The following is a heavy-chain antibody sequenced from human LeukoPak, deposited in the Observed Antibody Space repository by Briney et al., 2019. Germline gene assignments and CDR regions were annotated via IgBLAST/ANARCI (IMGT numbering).Heavy chain of an antibody. CDR1: GYTFTGYY. J-gene: IGHJ4*02. CDR2: INPNSGGT. D-gene: IGHD3-3*01. Sequence: ASVKVSCKPSGYTFTGYYMHWVRQAPGQGREWMGWINPNSGGTNYAQKFQGRVTMTRDTSISTAYMELSRLRSDDTAVYYCARGWDFWSGYYILDFDYWGQGTLVTVSS. CDR3: ARGWDFWSGYYILDFDY. V-gene: IGHV1-2*02.